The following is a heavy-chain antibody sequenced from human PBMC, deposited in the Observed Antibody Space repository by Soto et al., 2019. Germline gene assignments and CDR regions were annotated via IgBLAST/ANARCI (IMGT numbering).Heavy chain of an antibody. D-gene: IGHD3-3*01. J-gene: IGHJ6*03. CDR1: GFTFSSYA. CDR3: AKARFLGGYYYYTDV. V-gene: IGHV3-23*01. CDR2: ISGSGGRK. Sequence: EVQLLESGGGLVQPGGSLRLSCAASGFTFSSYAMSWVRQAPGKGLEWVSAISGSGGRKYYADSVKGRFTISRDNSKNTLYLQMNSLRAEDTAVYYCAKARFLGGYYYYTDVWGKGTTVTVSS.